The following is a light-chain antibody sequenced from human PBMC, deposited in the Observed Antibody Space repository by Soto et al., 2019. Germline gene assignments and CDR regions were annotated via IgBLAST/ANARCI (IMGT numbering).Light chain of an antibody. CDR2: EVS. J-gene: IGLJ1*01. V-gene: IGLV2-8*01. Sequence: LTQPPSASGSPGQSVTISCTGTSSDVGGYNYVSWYQQHPGKPPKLMIYEVSKRPSGVPDRFSGSKSGNTASLTVSGLQTEDEADYYCSSYGGSNNLVFGTGTKVTVL. CDR3: SSYGGSNNLV. CDR1: SSDVGGYNY.